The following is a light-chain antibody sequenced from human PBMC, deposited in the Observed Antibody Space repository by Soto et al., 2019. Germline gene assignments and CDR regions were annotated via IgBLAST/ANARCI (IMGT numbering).Light chain of an antibody. CDR1: QNIRSY. Sequence: DIQLTQSPSSRSASVGDKVTITCRASQNIRSYLHWYQQKTGEAPKLLIYAASSLQSGVPSRFSGSGSGTDFTLTISSLQPEDVATYYCQQSYSTPPITFGQGTRLEIK. CDR3: QQSYSTPPIT. V-gene: IGKV1-39*01. J-gene: IGKJ5*01. CDR2: AAS.